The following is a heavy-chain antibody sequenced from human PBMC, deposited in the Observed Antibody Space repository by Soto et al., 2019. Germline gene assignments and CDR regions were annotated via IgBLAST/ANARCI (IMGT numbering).Heavy chain of an antibody. J-gene: IGHJ4*02. CDR1: GYTFRTHG. Sequence: GASVKVSCKASGYTFRTHGVSCVRRAPGQGLEWMGWSSGYNGNTNYAQKFQGRGTMTTETSTNTAYMELRSLRSDDTALYYCASWAGQVRDFGGPLDYWGQGTLVTVSS. D-gene: IGHD4-17*01. V-gene: IGHV1-18*04. CDR2: SSGYNGNT. CDR3: ASWAGQVRDFGGPLDY.